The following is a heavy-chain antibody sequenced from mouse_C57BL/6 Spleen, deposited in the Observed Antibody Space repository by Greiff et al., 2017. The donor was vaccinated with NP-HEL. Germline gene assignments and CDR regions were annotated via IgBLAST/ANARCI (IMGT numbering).Heavy chain of an antibody. J-gene: IGHJ2*01. CDR1: GFTFSSYA. Sequence: EVKLMESGEGLVKPGGSLKLSCAASGFTFSSYAMSWVRQTPEKRLEWVAYISSGGDYIYYADTVKGRFTISRDNARNTLYLQMSSLKSEDTAMYYCTRELLRSGGYFDYWGQGTTLTVSS. V-gene: IGHV5-9-1*02. CDR3: TRELLRSGGYFDY. CDR2: ISSGGDYI. D-gene: IGHD1-1*01.